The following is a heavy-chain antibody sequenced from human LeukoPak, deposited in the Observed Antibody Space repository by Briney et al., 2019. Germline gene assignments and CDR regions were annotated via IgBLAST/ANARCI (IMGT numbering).Heavy chain of an antibody. CDR1: GFTFSSYW. Sequence: GGSLRLSCAASGFTFSSYWMSWVRQAPGEGLEWVANIKQDGSEKYYVDSVKGRFTISRDNAKNSLYLQMNSLRAGDTAVYYCARGQLVRAGCFDLWGRGTLVTVSS. D-gene: IGHD3-10*01. J-gene: IGHJ2*01. V-gene: IGHV3-7*01. CDR2: IKQDGSEK. CDR3: ARGQLVRAGCFDL.